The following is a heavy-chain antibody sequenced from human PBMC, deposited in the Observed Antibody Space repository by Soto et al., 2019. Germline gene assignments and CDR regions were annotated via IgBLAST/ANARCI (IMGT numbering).Heavy chain of an antibody. CDR2: VSGTGDIT. Sequence: EVQLLESGGGLVQPGGSLRLSCAASGLTFSTYAMTWVRQAPGKGLEWDSGVSGTGDITYYADSVKGRFTISRDNSKKTIYLQMNSLRAEDTAVYYCAKAHSSGWSIPDCFDIWGQGTMVTVSS. D-gene: IGHD6-19*01. J-gene: IGHJ3*02. CDR1: GLTFSTYA. V-gene: IGHV3-23*01. CDR3: AKAHSSGWSIPDCFDI.